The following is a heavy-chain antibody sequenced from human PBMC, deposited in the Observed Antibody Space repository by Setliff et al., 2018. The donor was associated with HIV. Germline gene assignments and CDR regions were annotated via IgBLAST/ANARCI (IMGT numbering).Heavy chain of an antibody. Sequence: ASVKVSCKASEYTFTLYGIHWVRQAPGQRPEWVGWINAGNGDTEYSQKFQGRVTITRDKSASTAYMELSSLRSEDTAVYFGARGRTSSWSYHYMDVWGKGTTVTVSS. D-gene: IGHD6-6*01. CDR2: INAGNGDT. J-gene: IGHJ6*03. CDR3: ARGRTSSWSYHYMDV. V-gene: IGHV1-3*01. CDR1: EYTFTLYG.